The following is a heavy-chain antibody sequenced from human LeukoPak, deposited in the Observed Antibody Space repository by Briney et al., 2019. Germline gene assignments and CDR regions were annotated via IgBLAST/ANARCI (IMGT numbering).Heavy chain of an antibody. CDR3: ARNSPSRVGATDY. CDR1: GGSISNFY. CDR2: SYYSGST. Sequence: SETLSLTCTVSGGSISNFYWSWIRQPPGKGLEWIGFSYYSGSTNYNPSLESRVTISVDTSKNQFSLKVSSVTAADTALYYCARNSPSRVGATDYWGPGILVTVSS. D-gene: IGHD1-26*01. J-gene: IGHJ4*02. V-gene: IGHV4-59*08.